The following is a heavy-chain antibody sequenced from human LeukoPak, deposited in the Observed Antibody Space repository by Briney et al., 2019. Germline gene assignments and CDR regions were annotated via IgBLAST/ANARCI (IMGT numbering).Heavy chain of an antibody. CDR3: ASSLGITMIVFDY. CDR1: GYTLTELS. Sequence: ASVKVSCKVSGYTLTELSMHWVRQAPGKGLEWMGGFDPEDGETIYAQKFQGRVTMTRDTSTSTVYMELSSLRSEDTAVYYCASSLGITMIVFDYWGQGTLVTVSS. V-gene: IGHV1-24*01. J-gene: IGHJ4*02. CDR2: FDPEDGET. D-gene: IGHD3-22*01.